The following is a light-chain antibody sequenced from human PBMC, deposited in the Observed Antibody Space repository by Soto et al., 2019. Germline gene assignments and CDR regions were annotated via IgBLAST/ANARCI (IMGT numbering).Light chain of an antibody. V-gene: IGKV1-5*03. CDR3: QHYNSYSEA. CDR1: QTISSW. J-gene: IGKJ1*01. CDR2: KAS. Sequence: DIQMTQSPSTLSGPVGDRVTITCRASQTISSWLAWYQQKPGKAPKLLIDKASTLKSGVPSRFSGSGSGTEFTLTISSLQPDDFATYYCQHYNSYSEAFGQGTKVDIK.